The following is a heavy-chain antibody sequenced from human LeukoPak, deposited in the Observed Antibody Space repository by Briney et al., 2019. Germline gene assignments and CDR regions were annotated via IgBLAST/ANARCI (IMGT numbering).Heavy chain of an antibody. V-gene: IGHV1-2*02. J-gene: IGHJ4*02. D-gene: IGHD3/OR15-3a*01. CDR1: GYTFTGYY. Sequence: ASVKVSCKASGYTFTGYYMHWVRQAPGQGLEWMGWINPNSGGTNYAQKFQGRVTMTRDTSISTAYMELSRLRSEDTAVYYCARAIRDFAYYFDYWGQGTLVTVSS. CDR2: INPNSGGT. CDR3: ARAIRDFAYYFDY.